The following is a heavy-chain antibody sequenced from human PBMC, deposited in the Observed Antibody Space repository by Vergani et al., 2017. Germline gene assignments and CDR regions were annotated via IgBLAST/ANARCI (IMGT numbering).Heavy chain of an antibody. CDR2: VNANTGGT. CDR3: ARLRWPGEATYGMDV. CDR1: GYTFTAYQ. Sequence: QVHLVQSGGELKKPGASVKVSCQASGYTFTAYQMHWVRQAPGQGLEWMGWVNANTGGTSYAQKFQGRVTMTRDASSNTVHMELTSLTSDDSAVYYCARLRWPGEATYGMDVWGQGTTVTVS. J-gene: IGHJ6*02. D-gene: IGHD5-24*01. V-gene: IGHV1-2*02.